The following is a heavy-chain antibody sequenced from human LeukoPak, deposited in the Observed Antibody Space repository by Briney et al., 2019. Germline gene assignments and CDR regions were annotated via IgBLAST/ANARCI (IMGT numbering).Heavy chain of an antibody. D-gene: IGHD2-2*03. CDR2: ISWNSGSI. J-gene: IGHJ6*02. V-gene: IGHV3-9*01. CDR1: GFTFDDYA. CDR3: AKDTEMDIVVVPAAPYGMDV. Sequence: PGGSLRLPCAASGFTFDDYAMHWVRQAPGKGLEWVSGISWNSGSIGYADSVKGRFTISRDNAKNSLYLQMNSLRAEDTALYYCAKDTEMDIVVVPAAPYGMDVWGQGTTVTVSS.